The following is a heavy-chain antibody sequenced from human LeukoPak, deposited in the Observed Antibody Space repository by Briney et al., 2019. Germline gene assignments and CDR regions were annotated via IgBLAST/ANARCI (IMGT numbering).Heavy chain of an antibody. CDR2: ISGSGGST. Sequence: PGGSLRLSCAASGFTFSSYAMSWVRQAPGKGLEWVLAISGSGGSTYYADSVKGRFTISRDNSKNTLYLQMNSLRAEDTAVYYCAKAARAVVVAQTLDYWGQGTLVTVSS. J-gene: IGHJ4*02. D-gene: IGHD3-22*01. CDR1: GFTFSSYA. CDR3: AKAARAVVVAQTLDY. V-gene: IGHV3-23*01.